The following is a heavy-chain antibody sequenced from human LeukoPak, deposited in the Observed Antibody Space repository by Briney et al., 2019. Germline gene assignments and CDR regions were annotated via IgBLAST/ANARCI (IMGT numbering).Heavy chain of an antibody. CDR1: GGSISSSSYY. D-gene: IGHD5-18*01. Sequence: PSEALSLTCTVSGGSISSSSYYWGCIRQPPGKGLEWIGSIYYSGSTYYNPSLKSRVTISVDTSKNQFSLKLSSVTAADTAVYYCASSSTAMVTPFDYWGQGTLVTVSS. CDR3: ASSSTAMVTPFDY. CDR2: IYYSGST. J-gene: IGHJ4*02. V-gene: IGHV4-39*01.